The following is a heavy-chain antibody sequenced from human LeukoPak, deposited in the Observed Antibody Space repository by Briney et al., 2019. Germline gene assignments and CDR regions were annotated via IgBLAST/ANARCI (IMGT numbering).Heavy chain of an antibody. CDR2: ITPSGST. CDR1: GGSFNGYL. D-gene: IGHD3-22*01. CDR3: ARGHDDNYYYFSMDV. V-gene: IGHV4-34*01. Sequence: SETLSLTCAVYGGSFNGYLWTWIRQPPGKGLEWIGKITPSGSTNYNPSLKSRVTISVATSKSQFSLKLSSVTAADTAVYYCARGHDDNYYYFSMDVWGRGITVTVSS. J-gene: IGHJ6*03.